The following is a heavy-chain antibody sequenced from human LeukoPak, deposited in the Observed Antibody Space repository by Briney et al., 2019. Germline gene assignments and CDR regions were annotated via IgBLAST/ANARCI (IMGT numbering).Heavy chain of an antibody. CDR2: ISYDGSNK. CDR3: AKTPGIAAAGTGRWFDP. J-gene: IGHJ5*02. D-gene: IGHD6-13*01. CDR1: GFTFSTYA. V-gene: IGHV3-30-3*02. Sequence: GGSLRLSCAASGFTFSTYALHWVRQAPGKGLEWVAIISYDGSNKYYADSVKGRFTISRDNSKNTLYLQMNSLRAEDTAVYYCAKTPGIAAAGTGRWFDPWGQGTLVTVSS.